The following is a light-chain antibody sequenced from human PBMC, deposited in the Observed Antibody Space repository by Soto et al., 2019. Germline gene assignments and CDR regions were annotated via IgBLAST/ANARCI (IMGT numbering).Light chain of an antibody. CDR1: QDISTW. CDR2: DAS. CDR3: QQRSNWPIT. Sequence: DIQMTQSPSSVSASVGDTVTLTCRASQDISTWMAWYQQKPGKAPKLLVYDASTLQSGVASRFSGSGSGTDFTLTISSLEPEDFAVYYCQQRSNWPITFGQGTRLEIK. J-gene: IGKJ5*01. V-gene: IGKV1-12*01.